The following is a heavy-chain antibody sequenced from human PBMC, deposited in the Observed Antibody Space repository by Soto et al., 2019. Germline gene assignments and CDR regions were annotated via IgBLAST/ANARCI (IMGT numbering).Heavy chain of an antibody. CDR2: VYYSGRT. V-gene: IGHV4-31*03. CDR3: GRDGRANMFDY. J-gene: IGHJ4*02. CDR1: GVSISSGGYH. Sequence: SETLSLTCTVSGVSISSGGYHWSWIRQHPGKGLEWVGYVYYSGRTSYNPSLKSRLTISVDTSKNHFSLKLSSVTAADTAVYYCGRDGRANMFDYWGQGTLVTVSS.